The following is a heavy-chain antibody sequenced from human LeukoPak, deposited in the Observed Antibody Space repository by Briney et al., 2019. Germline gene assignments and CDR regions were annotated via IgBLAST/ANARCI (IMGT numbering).Heavy chain of an antibody. V-gene: IGHV1-2*02. CDR2: INPNSGGT. J-gene: IGHJ5*02. CDR1: GYTFTGYY. Sequence: ASVKVSCKASGYTFTGYYMHWVRQAPGQGLEWMGWINPNSGGTNYAQKFQGRVTMTRDTSISTAYMELSSLRSEDTAVYYCARGYYGDYVGGNWFDPWGQGTLVTVSS. D-gene: IGHD4-17*01. CDR3: ARGYYGDYVGGNWFDP.